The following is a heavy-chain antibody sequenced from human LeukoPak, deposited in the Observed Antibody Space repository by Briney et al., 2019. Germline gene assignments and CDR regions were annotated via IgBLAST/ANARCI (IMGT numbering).Heavy chain of an antibody. CDR3: ARPFFHDYGEGFDY. CDR1: GGSFSTSA. CDR2: INPSGGST. J-gene: IGHJ4*02. Sequence: ASVKVSCKASGGSFSTSAISWVRQAPGQGLEWMGIINPSGGSTSYAQKFQGRVTMTRDTSTSTVYMELSSLRSEDTAVYYCARPFFHDYGEGFDYWGQGTLVTVSS. D-gene: IGHD4-17*01. V-gene: IGHV1-46*01.